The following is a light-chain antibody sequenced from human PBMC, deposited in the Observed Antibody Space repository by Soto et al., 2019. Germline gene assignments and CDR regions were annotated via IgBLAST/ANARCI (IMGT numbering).Light chain of an antibody. CDR3: QSYDSNLSVV. Sequence: QSVLTQPPSVSGAPGQRVTISCTGSSSNIGTGYDVHWYQQLPGTAPKLLIYGNSNRPSGVPDRFSGSKSGTSASLATTGLQVEDEADYYCQSYDSNLSVVFGGGTKLTVL. CDR2: GNS. V-gene: IGLV1-40*01. CDR1: SSNIGTGYD. J-gene: IGLJ2*01.